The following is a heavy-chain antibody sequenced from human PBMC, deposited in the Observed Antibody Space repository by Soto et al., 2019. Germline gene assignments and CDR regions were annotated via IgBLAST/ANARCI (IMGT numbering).Heavy chain of an antibody. CDR1: GGTFSSYS. V-gene: IGHV1-69*13. D-gene: IGHD6-13*01. J-gene: IGHJ6*02. CDR2: IIPSFGTA. CDR3: AREPGYSSSWYDYYYGMDV. Sequence: SVKVSCKASGGTFSSYSISWVRQAPGQGLEWMGGIIPSFGTANYAQTFQGRVTITADESTSTAYMERSSLRSEDTAVYYCAREPGYSSSWYDYYYGMDVWGQGATVTVSS.